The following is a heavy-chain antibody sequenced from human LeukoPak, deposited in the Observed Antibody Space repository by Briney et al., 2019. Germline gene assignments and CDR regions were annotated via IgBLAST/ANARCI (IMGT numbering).Heavy chain of an antibody. D-gene: IGHD3-22*01. CDR3: TKGTYYYDSSGYYEWDYFDY. V-gene: IGHV3-73*01. CDR2: IRSKANSYAT. Sequence: GGSLKLSCAASGFTFSGSAMHWVRQASGKGLEWVGRIRSKANSYATAYAASVKGRFTISRDDSKNTAYLQMNSLKTEDTAVYYCTKGTYYYDSSGYYEWDYFDYWGQGTLVTVSS. CDR1: GFTFSGSA. J-gene: IGHJ4*02.